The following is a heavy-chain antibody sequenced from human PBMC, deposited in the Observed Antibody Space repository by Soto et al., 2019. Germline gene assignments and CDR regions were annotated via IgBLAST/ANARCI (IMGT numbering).Heavy chain of an antibody. V-gene: IGHV3-9*01. CDR2: ISWNSGSI. CDR3: AKDRGQQWLVNGMYV. J-gene: IGHJ6*02. CDR1: GFTFDDYA. Sequence: EVQLVESGGGLVQPGRSLRLSCAASGFTFDDYAMHWVRQSPGKGLEWVSGISWNSGSIGYADSVKGRFTSSRDNAKNSLYLQMNSLRAEDTALYYCAKDRGQQWLVNGMYVWGQGTTVTVSS. D-gene: IGHD6-19*01.